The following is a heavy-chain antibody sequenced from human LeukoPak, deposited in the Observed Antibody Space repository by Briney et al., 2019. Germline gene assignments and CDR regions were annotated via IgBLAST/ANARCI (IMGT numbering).Heavy chain of an antibody. Sequence: GGSLRLSCAASGFIFSSYWMHWVRQAPGKGLVWVSRINSDSISTSYGDSVKGRFTISRDNAKNTLYLQMNSLRAEETAVYYCASSYSSPTSLVVWGQGTLVTVSS. CDR1: GFIFSSYW. D-gene: IGHD6-13*01. CDR3: ASSYSSPTSLVV. V-gene: IGHV3-74*01. J-gene: IGHJ4*02. CDR2: INSDSIST.